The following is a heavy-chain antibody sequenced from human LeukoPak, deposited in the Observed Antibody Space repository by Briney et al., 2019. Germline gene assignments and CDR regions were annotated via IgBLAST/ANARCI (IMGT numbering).Heavy chain of an antibody. V-gene: IGHV3-23*01. CDR1: GFTFSTYA. CDR3: VRDSDTVTGTVDY. D-gene: IGHD6-19*01. J-gene: IGHJ4*02. Sequence: PGGSLRLSCAASGFTFSTYAMSWVRQAPGKGLEWVSAISGSGGAPYYTDSVKGRFTISRDNSKNTLYMQMNSLRAEDTAVYYCVRDSDTVTGTVDYWGQGTLVTVSS. CDR2: ISGSGGAP.